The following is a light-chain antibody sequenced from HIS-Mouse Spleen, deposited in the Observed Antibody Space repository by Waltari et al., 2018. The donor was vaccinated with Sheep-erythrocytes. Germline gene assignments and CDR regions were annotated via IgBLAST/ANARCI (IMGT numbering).Light chain of an antibody. Sequence: QSALTQPRSVSGSPGQSVTISCPGPSSYVGGYNYVPWYQQHPGKAPKLMIYDVSKRPSGVPDRFSGSKSGNTASLTISGLQAEDEADYYCCSYAGSYTFWVFGGGTKLTVL. J-gene: IGLJ3*02. V-gene: IGLV2-11*01. CDR2: DVS. CDR3: CSYAGSYTFWV. CDR1: SSYVGGYNY.